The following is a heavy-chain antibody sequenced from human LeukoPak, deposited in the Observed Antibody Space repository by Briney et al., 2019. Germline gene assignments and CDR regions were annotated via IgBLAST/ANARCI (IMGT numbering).Heavy chain of an antibody. CDR3: ARFALKTPPTD. V-gene: IGHV3-53*01. CDR1: GFTVSSNS. J-gene: IGHJ4*02. CDR2: IYSDNT. Sequence: GGSLRLSCTVSGFTVSSNSMSWFRQAPGKGLEWVSFIYSDNTHYSGSVKGRFTISRDNSKNTLYLQMNSLRAEDTAVYYCARFALKTPPTDWGQGTLVTVSS.